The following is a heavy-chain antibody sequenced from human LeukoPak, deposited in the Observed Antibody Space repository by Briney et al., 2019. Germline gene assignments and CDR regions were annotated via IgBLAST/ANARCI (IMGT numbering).Heavy chain of an antibody. CDR1: GGSISSYY. Sequence: SETLALTCTVSGGSISSYYWSWIRQPPGKGLEWIGYVYNSGSTNYNPSLKSRVTISVDMSKNQFSLKLTSVTAADTAVYYCARGSSNWNYDPNLDYWGQGTLVSVSS. J-gene: IGHJ4*02. CDR3: ARGSSNWNYDPNLDY. CDR2: VYNSGST. D-gene: IGHD1-7*01. V-gene: IGHV4-59*01.